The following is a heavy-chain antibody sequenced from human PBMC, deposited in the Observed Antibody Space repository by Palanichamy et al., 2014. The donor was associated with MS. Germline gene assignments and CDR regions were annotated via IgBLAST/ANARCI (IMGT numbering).Heavy chain of an antibody. J-gene: IGHJ4*02. D-gene: IGHD3-10*01. Sequence: EVQLLEVWGEGLVXPGGVPVRLSCAASGFTFSNHAMNWVRQAPGKGLEWVSSITGSGSRTKYADSVEGRFIIFRDNSKNTLYLQINSLRTEDTAAYYCAKVLWVADSLRANPLDYWGQGTLVTVSS. V-gene: IGHV3-23*01. CDR1: GFTFSNHA. CDR3: AKVLWVADSLRANPLDY. CDR2: ITGSGSRT.